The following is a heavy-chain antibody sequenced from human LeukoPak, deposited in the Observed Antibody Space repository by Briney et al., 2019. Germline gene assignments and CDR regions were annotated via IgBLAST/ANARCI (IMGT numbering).Heavy chain of an antibody. CDR1: GFTFSSYG. V-gene: IGHV3-33*06. J-gene: IGHJ4*02. D-gene: IGHD6-19*01. CDR3: AKDQDRIAVAGTDY. Sequence: GRSLRLSCAASGFTFSSYGMHWVRQAPGKGLEWVAVIWYDGSNQYYADSVKGRFTISRDNSKNTLYLQMNSLRAEDTAVYYCAKDQDRIAVAGTDYWGQGTLVTVSS. CDR2: IWYDGSNQ.